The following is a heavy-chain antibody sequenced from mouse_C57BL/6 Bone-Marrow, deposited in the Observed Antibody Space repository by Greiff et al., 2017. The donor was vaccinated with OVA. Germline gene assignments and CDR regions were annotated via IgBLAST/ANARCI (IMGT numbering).Heavy chain of an antibody. V-gene: IGHV1-61*01. Sequence: QVQLQQPGAELVRPGSSVKLSCKASGYTFTSYWMDWVKQRPGQGLEWIGNIYPSDSETHYNQKFKDKATLTVDKSSSTAYMQLSSLTSEDSAVYYCARSDLLLRFDYWGQGTTLTVSS. CDR1: GYTFTSYW. J-gene: IGHJ2*01. CDR3: ARSDLLLRFDY. D-gene: IGHD1-1*01. CDR2: IYPSDSET.